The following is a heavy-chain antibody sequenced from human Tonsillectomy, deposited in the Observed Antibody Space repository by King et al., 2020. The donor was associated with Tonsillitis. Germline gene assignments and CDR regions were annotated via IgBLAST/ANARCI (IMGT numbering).Heavy chain of an antibody. Sequence: VQLVESGGGLIQPGGSLRLSCAASGFTFSTYTMSWVRQAPGKGLEWVSAISGSGVSIYYADSVKGRLTISRDNSENSLYLQMNSLRAEDTAVYYCATDSSGWYGEDFFDYWGQGALVTVSS. CDR3: ATDSSGWYGEDFFDY. J-gene: IGHJ4*02. CDR2: ISGSGVSI. D-gene: IGHD6-19*01. V-gene: IGHV3-23*04. CDR1: GFTFSTYT.